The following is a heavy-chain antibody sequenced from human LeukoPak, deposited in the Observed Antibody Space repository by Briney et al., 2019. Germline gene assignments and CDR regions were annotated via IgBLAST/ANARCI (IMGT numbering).Heavy chain of an antibody. V-gene: IGHV1-8*01. J-gene: IGHJ6*03. CDR3: ARAAGGTRNYYMDV. D-gene: IGHD3-16*01. CDR1: GYTFSSYD. Sequence: GASVKVSCKASGYTFSSYDVNWVRQATGQGLEWMRWMNPSSGNTGYAQKFQGRVTIIRNTSISTAYMELSSLRSEDTAVYYCARAAGGTRNYYMDVWAKGTTVTASS. CDR2: MNPSSGNT.